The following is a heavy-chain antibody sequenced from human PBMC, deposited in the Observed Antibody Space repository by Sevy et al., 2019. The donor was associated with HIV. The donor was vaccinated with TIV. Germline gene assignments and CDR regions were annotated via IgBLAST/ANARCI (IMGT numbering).Heavy chain of an antibody. J-gene: IGHJ6*03. CDR2: ISGSGTRT. Sequence: GGSLRLSCAVSGFSFDSYGMTWVRQAPGKGLEWVSAISGSGTRTYYADSVKGRFIISRDNSKNTLDLQMNSLRAEDLAMYYGAKGGGGHYDPDEIAYYFYYYNMDVWGKGTTVTVSS. V-gene: IGHV3-23*01. CDR1: GFSFDSYG. D-gene: IGHD3-22*01. CDR3: AKGGGGHYDPDEIAYYFYYYNMDV.